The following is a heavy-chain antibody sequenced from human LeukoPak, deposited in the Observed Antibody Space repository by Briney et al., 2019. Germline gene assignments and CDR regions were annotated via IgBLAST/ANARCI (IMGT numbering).Heavy chain of an antibody. Sequence: PGGSLRLSCAASGFTFSSYSMHWVRQAPGKGLESVSAISGLGDSTFYANPVKGRFTISRDNSKNTLYLQMASLRVEDMAVYYCARGEKGDLDVWGQGTTVAVTS. CDR3: ARGEKGDLDV. CDR2: ISGLGDST. V-gene: IGHV3-64*01. J-gene: IGHJ6*02. D-gene: IGHD5-24*01. CDR1: GFTFSSYS.